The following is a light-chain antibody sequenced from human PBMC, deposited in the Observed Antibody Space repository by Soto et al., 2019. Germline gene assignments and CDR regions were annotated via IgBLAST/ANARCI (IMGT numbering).Light chain of an antibody. V-gene: IGLV2-23*02. J-gene: IGLJ1*01. CDR2: EVS. Sequence: QSVLTQPASVSGSPGQSINISCTGTSSDVGSYNLVSWYQQHPGKAPKLMIYEVSKRPSGVSNRFSGSKSGNTASLTISGLQAEDEADYYCCSYAGSSFYVFGTGTKLTVL. CDR3: CSYAGSSFYV. CDR1: SSDVGSYNL.